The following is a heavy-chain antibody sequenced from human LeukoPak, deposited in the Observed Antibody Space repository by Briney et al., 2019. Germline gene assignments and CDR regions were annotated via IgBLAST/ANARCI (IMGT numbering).Heavy chain of an antibody. Sequence: GGSLGLSCAASGFTVNNYYMNWVRQAPGKGLEWVSVVFTGGGTYYADSVKGRFTTSRDNSKNTLYLQMNNLRAEDTAIYYCARYDYWGQGILVTVSS. CDR3: ARYDY. CDR1: GFTVNNYY. CDR2: VFTGGGT. J-gene: IGHJ4*02. V-gene: IGHV3-53*01.